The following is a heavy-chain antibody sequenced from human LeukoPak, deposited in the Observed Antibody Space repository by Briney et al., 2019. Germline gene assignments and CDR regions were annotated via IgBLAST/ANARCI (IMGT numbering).Heavy chain of an antibody. D-gene: IGHD1-26*01. CDR1: GFTFSSYG. J-gene: IGHJ4*02. V-gene: IGHV3-30*02. CDR3: ARGVLVGATTAFDY. Sequence: PGGSLRLSCAASGFTFSSYGMHWVRQAPGKGLEWVAFIRYDGSNKYYADSVKGRFTISRDNSKNTLYLQMNSLRAEDTAVYYCARGVLVGATTAFDYWGQGTLVTVSS. CDR2: IRYDGSNK.